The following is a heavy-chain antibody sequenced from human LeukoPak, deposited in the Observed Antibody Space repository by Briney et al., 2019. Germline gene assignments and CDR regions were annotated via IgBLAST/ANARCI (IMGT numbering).Heavy chain of an antibody. D-gene: IGHD4-11*01. CDR1: GFTFSRFW. CDR2: IKQGGSEI. CDR3: ARDRESESDSEGDY. Sequence: GGSLSLSCSASGFTFSRFWMSWVRQAPGKGLEYVALIKQGGSEIYHMDSVKGRFTISRDDATNSLYLQVNSLRVEDTALYYCARDRESESDSEGDYWGQGTLVTVSS. V-gene: IGHV3-7*01. J-gene: IGHJ4*02.